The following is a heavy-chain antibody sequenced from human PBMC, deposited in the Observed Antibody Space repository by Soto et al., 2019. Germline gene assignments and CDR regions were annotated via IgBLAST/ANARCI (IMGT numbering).Heavy chain of an antibody. CDR1: GYTFTSYT. J-gene: IGHJ5*02. Sequence: QVRLVHSETEVKKPGASVNVSCKASGYTFTSYTISWVRQAPGQGLEWMGWISANNGNTEFAQKFQDRLTMIADTTTSTAYLALRNLSPDDTAVYYCARSLPWFDPWGQGTLVAVSS. V-gene: IGHV1-18*01. CDR2: ISANNGNT. CDR3: ARSLPWFDP.